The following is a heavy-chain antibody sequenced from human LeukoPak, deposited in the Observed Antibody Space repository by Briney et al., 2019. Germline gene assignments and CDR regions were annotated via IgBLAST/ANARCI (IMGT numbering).Heavy chain of an antibody. J-gene: IGHJ6*02. V-gene: IGHV3-21*04. CDR1: GFTFSSYS. Sequence: GGSLRLSCAASGFTFSSYSMNWVRQAPGKGLEWVSSISSSSSYIYYADSVKGRFTISRDNAKNSLYLQMNSLRAEDTAVYYCAKDVISHYYHYYGMDVWGQGTTVTVSS. CDR2: ISSSSSYI. CDR3: AKDVISHYYHYYGMDV.